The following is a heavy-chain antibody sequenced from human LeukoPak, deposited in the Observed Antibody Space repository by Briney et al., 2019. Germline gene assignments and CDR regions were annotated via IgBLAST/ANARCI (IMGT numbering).Heavy chain of an antibody. V-gene: IGHV3-74*01. CDR2: INSDGSST. CDR1: GFTFSSYW. D-gene: IGHD2-2*01. J-gene: IGHJ5*02. Sequence: GGSLRLSCAASGFTFSSYWMHWVRQAPGKGLVWVSRINSDGSSTSYADSVKGRFTISRVNAKNTLYLQMNSLRAEDTAVYYCARDRDIVVVPVKKRLNWFDPWGQGTLVTVSS. CDR3: ARDRDIVVVPVKKRLNWFDP.